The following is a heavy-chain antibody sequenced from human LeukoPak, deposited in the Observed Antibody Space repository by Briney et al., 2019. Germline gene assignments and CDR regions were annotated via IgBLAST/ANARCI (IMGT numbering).Heavy chain of an antibody. D-gene: IGHD2-8*01. Sequence: PGRSLRLSCAASGFTFSSYGMHWVRQAPGKGLEWVAVIWYDGSNKYYADSVKGRFTISRDNSKNTLYLQMNSLRAEDTAVYYCARDRMGLSLGFDYWGQGTLVTVSS. CDR3: ARDRMGLSLGFDY. V-gene: IGHV3-33*01. CDR1: GFTFSSYG. J-gene: IGHJ4*02. CDR2: IWYDGSNK.